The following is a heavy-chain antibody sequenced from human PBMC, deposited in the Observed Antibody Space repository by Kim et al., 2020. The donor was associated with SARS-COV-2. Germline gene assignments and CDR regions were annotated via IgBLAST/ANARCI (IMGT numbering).Heavy chain of an antibody. J-gene: IGHJ4*02. Sequence: SETLSLTCTVSGGSISSSSYYWGWIRQPPGKGLEWIGSIYYSGSTYYNPSLESRVTISVDTSKNQFSLKLSSVTAADTAVYYCASKYFDWLLYFDYWGQGTLVTVSS. V-gene: IGHV4-39*01. D-gene: IGHD3-9*01. CDR2: IYYSGST. CDR3: ASKYFDWLLYFDY. CDR1: GGSISSSSYY.